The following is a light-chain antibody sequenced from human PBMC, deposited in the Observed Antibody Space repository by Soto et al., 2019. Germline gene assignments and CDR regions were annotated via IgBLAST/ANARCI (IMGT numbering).Light chain of an antibody. Sequence: QSVLTQPASVSGSPGQSITIPCTGTSGDVGSYNLVSWYQQHPGKAPKLLIYEVTERPSGVSNRFSGSKSGNTDSLTISGLQPDDEADYYCCSYAGNSEVFGTGTKVTVL. V-gene: IGLV2-23*02. CDR2: EVT. CDR3: CSYAGNSEV. CDR1: SGDVGSYNL. J-gene: IGLJ1*01.